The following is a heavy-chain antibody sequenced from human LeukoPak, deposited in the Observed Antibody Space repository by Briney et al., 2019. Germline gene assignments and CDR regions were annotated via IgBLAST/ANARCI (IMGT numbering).Heavy chain of an antibody. CDR2: INPSSGGT. CDR3: ARDRGSYFHDAFDI. V-gene: IGHV1-2*02. D-gene: IGHD1-26*01. J-gene: IGHJ3*02. Sequence: GASVKVSCKASGYTFTAYYMYWVRRAPGQGLEWMGWINPSSGGTNYAQKFQGRVTMTGDTPINTVYMELSRLTSDDAAVYYCARDRGSYFHDAFDIWGQGTMVTVSS. CDR1: GYTFTAYY.